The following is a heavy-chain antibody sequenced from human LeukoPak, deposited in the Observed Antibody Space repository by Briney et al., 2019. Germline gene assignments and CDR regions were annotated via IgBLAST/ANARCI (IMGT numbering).Heavy chain of an antibody. V-gene: IGHV4-34*01. D-gene: IGHD2-2*02. CDR2: INHSGST. J-gene: IGHJ4*02. CDR3: ARLYTTSVFEY. CDR1: GGSFSGYY. Sequence: SETLSLTCAVYGGSFSGYYWSWIRQPPGKGLEWIGEINHSGSTNYNPSLKSRVTISVDTSKNQFSLKLSSVTAADTAVYYCARLYTTSVFEYWGQGTLVTVSS.